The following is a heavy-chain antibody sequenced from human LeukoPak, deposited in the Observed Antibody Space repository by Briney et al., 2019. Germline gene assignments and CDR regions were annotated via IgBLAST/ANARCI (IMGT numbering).Heavy chain of an antibody. CDR1: GFSFSKYA. Sequence: GGSLRLSCAASGFSFSKYAMHWVRQAPGKGLEWVAVIWFDGRQTFYADSVKGRFTISRDNSKNTLYSQMNSLRAEDTALYYCVKDRTVAGTDARYYFDYWGQGTLVTVSS. J-gene: IGHJ4*02. D-gene: IGHD6-19*01. V-gene: IGHV3-33*06. CDR3: VKDRTVAGTDARYYFDY. CDR2: IWFDGRQT.